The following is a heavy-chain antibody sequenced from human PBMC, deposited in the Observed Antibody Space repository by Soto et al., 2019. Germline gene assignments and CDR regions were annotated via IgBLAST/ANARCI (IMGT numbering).Heavy chain of an antibody. CDR3: ARVVLGDYNFDY. Sequence: EVQLVESGGGLVKPGGSLRLSCAASGFTFSSYSMNWVRQAPGKGLEWVSSISTSSSYIHYADSVKGRFTISRDNAKNSMYLQMNSLRAEDTAVYYCARVVLGDYNFDYWGQGTLVTVSS. J-gene: IGHJ4*02. CDR1: GFTFSSYS. V-gene: IGHV3-21*04. D-gene: IGHD4-17*01. CDR2: ISTSSSYI.